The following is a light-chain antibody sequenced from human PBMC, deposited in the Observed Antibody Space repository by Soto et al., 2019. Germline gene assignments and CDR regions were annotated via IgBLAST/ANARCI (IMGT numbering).Light chain of an antibody. CDR1: QSVSSN. J-gene: IGKJ2*01. CDR2: AAS. V-gene: IGKV3-15*01. CDR3: QQYNNWPPYT. Sequence: EIVMTQSPATLSVSPGERTTLSCRASQSVSSNLAWYQQKPGEAPRLLIYAASTRSTGIPARFSGRGSGTEFTLTISGLQSEDFAVYYCQQYNNWPPYTVGQGTKVDNK.